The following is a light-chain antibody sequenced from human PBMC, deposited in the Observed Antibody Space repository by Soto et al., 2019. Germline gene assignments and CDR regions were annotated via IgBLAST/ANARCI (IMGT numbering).Light chain of an antibody. CDR3: VAWDNSMRGPV. CDR1: TSNIGGNT. V-gene: IGLV1-44*01. Sequence: QSVLTQPPSASRTPGQRVTISCSGSTSNIGGNTVNWFQKVPGTAPKLLIYRNYERPSGVPDRFSGSQSGTSASLAISGLQSEDEADYYCVAWDNSMRGPVFGGGTKLTV. J-gene: IGLJ3*02. CDR2: RNY.